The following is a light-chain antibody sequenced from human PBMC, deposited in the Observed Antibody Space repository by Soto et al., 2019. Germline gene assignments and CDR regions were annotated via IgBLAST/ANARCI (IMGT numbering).Light chain of an antibody. V-gene: IGKV1-39*01. CDR2: DAS. CDR3: QQDHTLPWT. J-gene: IGKJ1*01. CDR1: QGISSY. Sequence: DIQMTQSPSSLSASVGDRVTMTCRASQGISSYLNWYQLKPGKAPQLLIYDASNLQSGVPSRFSGSGSGTDFTLTISSLQPEDFASYYCQQDHTLPWTFGQGTKVEIK.